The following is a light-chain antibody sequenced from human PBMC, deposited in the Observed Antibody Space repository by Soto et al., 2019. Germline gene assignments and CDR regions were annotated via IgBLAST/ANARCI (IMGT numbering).Light chain of an antibody. CDR3: CSYGGGNNFYV. Sequence: QSALTQPPSASGSPGQSVTISCTGTSSDIGTYDYVSWYQHLPDKAPKLIIYEVSKRPSGVPDRFSGSKSGNTASLTVSGLQAEGEGDYYCCSYGGGNNFYVFGTGTNVTVL. J-gene: IGLJ1*01. CDR1: SSDIGTYDY. V-gene: IGLV2-8*01. CDR2: EVS.